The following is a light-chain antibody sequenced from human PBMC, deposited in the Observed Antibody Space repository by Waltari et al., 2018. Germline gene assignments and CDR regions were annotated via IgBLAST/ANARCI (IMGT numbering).Light chain of an antibody. CDR2: WAS. J-gene: IGKJ4*01. CDR1: QSLLYRSNNNNY. V-gene: IGKV4-1*01. CDR3: QQYYTTPLT. Sequence: DIVMTQSPDSLAVSLGERATINCKSSQSLLYRSNNNNYLAWYQQKPGQAPELLIYWASTRESGVPDRFSGSGSGTDFTLTISSLQAEDVAAYYCQQYYTTPLTFGGGTKVEIK.